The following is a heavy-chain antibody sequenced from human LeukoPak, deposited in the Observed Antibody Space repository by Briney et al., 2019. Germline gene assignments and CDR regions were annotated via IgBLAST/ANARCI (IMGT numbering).Heavy chain of an antibody. D-gene: IGHD6-25*01. Sequence: PSETLSLTCAVYGGSFSGYYWSWIRQPPGKGLEWIGEINHSGSTNYNPSLKSRVTISVDTSKNQFSLKLSSVTAADTAVYYCARGLPRWSSRYKNWFDPWGQGTLVTVSS. CDR1: GGSFSGYY. J-gene: IGHJ5*02. CDR2: INHSGST. CDR3: ARGLPRWSSRYKNWFDP. V-gene: IGHV4-34*01.